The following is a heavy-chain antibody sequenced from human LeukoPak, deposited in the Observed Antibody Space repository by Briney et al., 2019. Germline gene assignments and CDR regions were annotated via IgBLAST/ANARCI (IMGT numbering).Heavy chain of an antibody. CDR1: GGSISSGSYD. V-gene: IGHV4-61*02. Sequence: PSETLSLTCTVSGGSISSGSYDWSWIRQPAGKGLEWIGRIYTSGSTNYNPSLKSRVTISVDTSKNQSSLKLSSVTAADTAVYYCARLTVVVVAATPGAFDIWGQGTMVTVSS. CDR2: IYTSGST. D-gene: IGHD2-15*01. J-gene: IGHJ3*02. CDR3: ARLTVVVVAATPGAFDI.